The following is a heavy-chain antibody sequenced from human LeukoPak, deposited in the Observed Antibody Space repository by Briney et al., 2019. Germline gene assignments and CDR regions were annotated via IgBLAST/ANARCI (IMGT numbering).Heavy chain of an antibody. V-gene: IGHV1-18*01. J-gene: IGHJ4*02. CDR1: GYTFTSYG. CDR2: ISAYNGNT. D-gene: IGHD3-3*01. CDR3: ARENWKYYDFWSGYYPPFDY. Sequence: ASVKVSCKASGYTFTSYGISWVRQAPGQGLEWMGWISAYNGNTNYAQKLQGRVTMTTDTSTSTAYMELSSLRSEDTAVYYCARENWKYYDFWSGYYPPFDYWGQGTLVTVSS.